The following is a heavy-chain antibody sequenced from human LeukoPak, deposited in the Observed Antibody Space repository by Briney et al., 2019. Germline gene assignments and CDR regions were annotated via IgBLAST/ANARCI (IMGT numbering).Heavy chain of an antibody. D-gene: IGHD2-8*01. J-gene: IGHJ5*02. V-gene: IGHV4-59*08. Sequence: SETLSLTCTVSGGSISNYYWNWIRQPPGKGLEWVGHISYSGGTKYNPSLQSRVTISIDTSKNQFTLNLSSVTAADTAVYYCARRVIMSAAGVPDTWLDPWGQGILVTVSS. CDR1: GGSISNYY. CDR2: ISYSGGT. CDR3: ARRVIMSAAGVPDTWLDP.